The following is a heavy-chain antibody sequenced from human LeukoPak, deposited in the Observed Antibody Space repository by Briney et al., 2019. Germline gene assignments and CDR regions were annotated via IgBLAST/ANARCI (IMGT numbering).Heavy chain of an antibody. CDR3: ARGPPRGKYYYMDV. V-gene: IGHV3-13*01. J-gene: IGHJ6*03. D-gene: IGHD1-1*01. CDR2: IGTASDT. CDR1: GFTFSRLD. Sequence: GGSLRLSCEACGFTFSRLDKHWVRHPTGQGMEWVSTIGTASDTYYPGSVEGRFTLSRDNAKNSLYLQMNSLTAGDTAVYYCARGPPRGKYYYMDVWGKGTTVTVSS.